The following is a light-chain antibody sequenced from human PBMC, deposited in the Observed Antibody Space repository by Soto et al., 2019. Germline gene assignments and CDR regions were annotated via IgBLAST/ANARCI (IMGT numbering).Light chain of an antibody. J-gene: IGLJ1*01. V-gene: IGLV1-44*01. CDR2: TNN. Sequence: APSGKGGPRGGGRILYYGNSSNIGSNTVNWYQQLPGTAPKLLIYTNNQRPSGVPDRFSGSKSGTSASLAISGLQSEDEADYYCAAWDDSLNGYVFGTGTKVTVL. CDR1: SSNIGSNT. CDR3: AAWDDSLNGYV.